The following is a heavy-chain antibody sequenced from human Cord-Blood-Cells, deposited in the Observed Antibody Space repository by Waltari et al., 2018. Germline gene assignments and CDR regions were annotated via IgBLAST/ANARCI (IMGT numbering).Heavy chain of an antibody. CDR1: GYTFTSYA. CDR2: INAGNGNT. J-gene: IGHJ2*01. CDR3: ARGENGGNSNWYFDL. D-gene: IGHD2-21*02. V-gene: IGHV1-3*01. Sequence: QVQLVQSGAEVKKPGASVKVSCKASGYTFTSYAMHWVRQAPGQRLEWMGWINAGNGNTKYSQKFQGRVTITRDTSASTAYMELSSLRSEDTAVYYCARGENGGNSNWYFDLWGRGTLVTVSS.